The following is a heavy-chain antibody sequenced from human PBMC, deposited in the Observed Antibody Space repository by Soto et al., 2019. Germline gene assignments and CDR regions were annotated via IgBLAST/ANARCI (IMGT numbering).Heavy chain of an antibody. CDR1: GFTFSDYY. V-gene: IGHV3-11*01. CDR2: ISSSGSTI. J-gene: IGHJ4*02. CDR3: DNDVSDAPNY. D-gene: IGHD1-1*01. Sequence: PGGSLRLSCAASGFTFSDYYMSWIRQAPGKGLEWVSYISSSGSTIYYADSVKGRFTISRDNSKNSLYLQMNSLRAEDTSLYYCDNDVSDAPNYWGQGNLVPVSS.